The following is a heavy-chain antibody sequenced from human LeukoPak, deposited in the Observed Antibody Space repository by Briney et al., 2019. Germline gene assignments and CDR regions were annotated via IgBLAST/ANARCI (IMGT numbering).Heavy chain of an antibody. CDR1: GFTFSSYA. CDR3: AKDGGYYYMDV. V-gene: IGHV3-23*01. Sequence: GGSLRLSCAASGFTFSSYAMSWVRQAPGKGLEWVSAISPSGDITYYADSVKGRFTISRDNSKNTLYLEVISLTAEDTAVYYCAKDGGYYYMDVWGKGTTVTISS. D-gene: IGHD2-15*01. CDR2: ISPSGDIT. J-gene: IGHJ6*03.